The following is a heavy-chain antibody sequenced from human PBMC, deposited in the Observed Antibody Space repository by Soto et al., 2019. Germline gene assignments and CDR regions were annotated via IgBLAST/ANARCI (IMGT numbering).Heavy chain of an antibody. J-gene: IGHJ6*02. D-gene: IGHD6-6*01. CDR2: IIPIFGTA. CDR3: ARDYRSSSIGGMDV. Sequence: SVKVSCKASGGTFSSYSISWVRQAPGQGLEWMGGIIPIFGTANYAQKFQGRVTITADESTSTAYMELSSLRSEDTAVYYCARDYRSSSIGGMDVWGQGTTVTVSS. CDR1: GGTFSSYS. V-gene: IGHV1-69*13.